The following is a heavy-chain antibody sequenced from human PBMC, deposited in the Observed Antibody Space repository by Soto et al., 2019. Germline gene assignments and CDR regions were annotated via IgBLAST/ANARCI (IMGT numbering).Heavy chain of an antibody. CDR2: IFYSGST. V-gene: IGHV4-39*01. J-gene: IGHJ6*02. CDR1: GGSISSSSYY. CDR3: ARVPRFYGDYGGMDV. D-gene: IGHD4-17*01. Sequence: PSETLSLTCTVSGGSISSSSYYWGWIRQPPGKGLEWIGSIFYSGSTYYNPSLKSRVTISVDTSKNQFSLKLTSVTAADTAVYYFARVPRFYGDYGGMDVWGQGTSVTVSS.